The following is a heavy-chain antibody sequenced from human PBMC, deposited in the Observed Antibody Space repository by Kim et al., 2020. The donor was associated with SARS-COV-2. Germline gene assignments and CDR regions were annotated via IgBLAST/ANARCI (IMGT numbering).Heavy chain of an antibody. D-gene: IGHD3-3*01. Sequence: SETLSLTCTVSGGSISSYYWSWIRQPPGKGLEWIGYIYYSGSTNYNPSLKSRVTISVDTSKNQFSLKLSSVTAADTAVYYCARAFDFGLTDYYGMDVWGQGTTVTVSS. V-gene: IGHV4-59*13. J-gene: IGHJ6*02. CDR3: ARAFDFGLTDYYGMDV. CDR2: IYYSGST. CDR1: GGSISSYY.